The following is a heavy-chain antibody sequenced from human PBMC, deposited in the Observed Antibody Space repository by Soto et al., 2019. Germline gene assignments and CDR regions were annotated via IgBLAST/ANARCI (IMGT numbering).Heavy chain of an antibody. CDR3: ARDLVVVAQRYNWFDP. CDR1: GYTFTSYG. Sequence: ASVKVSCKASGYTFTSYGISWVRQAPGQGLEWMGWISAYNGNTNYAQKLQGRVTMTTDTSTSTAYMELRSLRSDDTAVYYCARDLVVVAQRYNWFDPWGQGTLVTVSS. D-gene: IGHD2-15*01. V-gene: IGHV1-18*01. J-gene: IGHJ5*02. CDR2: ISAYNGNT.